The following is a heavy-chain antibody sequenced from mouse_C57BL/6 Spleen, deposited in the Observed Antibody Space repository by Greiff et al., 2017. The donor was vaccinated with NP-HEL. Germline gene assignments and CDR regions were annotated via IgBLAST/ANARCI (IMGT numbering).Heavy chain of an antibody. Sequence: QVHVKQSGAELVRPGASVKLSCKASGYTFTDYYINWVKQRPGQGLEWIARIYPGSGNTYYNEKFKGKATLTAEKSSSTAYMQLSSLTSEDSAVYFCARSDYDYGGFAYWGQGTLVTVSA. CDR2: IYPGSGNT. CDR1: GYTFTDYY. CDR3: ARSDYDYGGFAY. D-gene: IGHD2-4*01. J-gene: IGHJ3*01. V-gene: IGHV1-76*01.